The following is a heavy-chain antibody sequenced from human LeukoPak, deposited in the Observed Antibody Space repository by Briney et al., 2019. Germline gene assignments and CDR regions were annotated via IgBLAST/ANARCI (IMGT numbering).Heavy chain of an antibody. CDR3: ARGTTAEAGIDY. Sequence: GGSLRLSCAASGFTFSSYWMHWVRQAPGKGLVWVSHIDSDGSSTTCGDPAKGRFTISRDNAKNTLYLQMNSLRVEDTAVYYCARGTTAEAGIDYWGQGTLVTVSS. CDR1: GFTFSSYW. J-gene: IGHJ4*02. CDR2: IDSDGSST. D-gene: IGHD6-13*01. V-gene: IGHV3-74*01.